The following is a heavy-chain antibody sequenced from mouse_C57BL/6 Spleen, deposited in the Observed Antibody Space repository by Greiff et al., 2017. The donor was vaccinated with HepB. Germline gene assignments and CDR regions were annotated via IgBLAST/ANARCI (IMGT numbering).Heavy chain of an antibody. CDR1: GYAFSSYW. D-gene: IGHD1-1*01. V-gene: IGHV1-80*01. CDR3: ARKGITTVGWYFDV. CDR2: IYPGDGDT. J-gene: IGHJ1*03. Sequence: VQLQESGAELVKPGASVKISCKASGYAFSSYWMNWVKQRPGKGLEWIGQIYPGDGDTNYNGKFKGQATLTADKSSSTAYMQRSSLTSEDSAVYFCARKGITTVGWYFDVWGTGTTVTVAS.